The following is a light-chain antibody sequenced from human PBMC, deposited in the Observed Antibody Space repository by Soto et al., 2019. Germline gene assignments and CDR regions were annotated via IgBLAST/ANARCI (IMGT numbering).Light chain of an antibody. CDR2: DAS. J-gene: IGKJ3*01. CDR3: QHRNTRT. Sequence: EIVLTQSPATLSLSPGERVTLSCRTSQSVSIYLAWYQQRPGQAPRLLIYDASNRATGIPARFSGSGSGTDFTLTISSLEPEDFAVYYCQHRNTRTFGPGTKVEIK. V-gene: IGKV3-11*01. CDR1: QSVSIY.